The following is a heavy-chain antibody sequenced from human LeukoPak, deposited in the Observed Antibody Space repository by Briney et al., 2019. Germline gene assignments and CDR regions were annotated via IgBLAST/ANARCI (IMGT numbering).Heavy chain of an antibody. Sequence: ASVKVSCKASGYTFTGYHMHWVRQAPGQGLEWMGWINPNSGGTNYAQKFQGRVTMTRDTSISTAYMELSRLRSDDTAVYYCARAHGRIVGATGYYYYYMDVWGKGTTVTVSS. J-gene: IGHJ6*03. CDR3: ARAHGRIVGATGYYYYYMDV. CDR1: GYTFTGYH. V-gene: IGHV1-2*02. D-gene: IGHD1-26*01. CDR2: INPNSGGT.